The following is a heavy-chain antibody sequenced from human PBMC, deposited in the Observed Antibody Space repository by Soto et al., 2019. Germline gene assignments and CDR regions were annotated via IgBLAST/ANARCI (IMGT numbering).Heavy chain of an antibody. CDR1: GGAFGSYA. V-gene: IGHV1-69*01. J-gene: IGHJ4*02. CDR3: TRHRGSSSGYWGQDF. CDR2: IVPMFDTT. Sequence: QVQLVQSGTEVKKPGSSVKVSCKASGGAFGSYAINWVRQAPGQGLEWMGGIVPMFDTTNYAQRFQGRVTVTADESTSTVYLELTRLRSEDTGMYYCTRHRGSSSGYWGQDFWGQGTLVTVSS. D-gene: IGHD3-22*01.